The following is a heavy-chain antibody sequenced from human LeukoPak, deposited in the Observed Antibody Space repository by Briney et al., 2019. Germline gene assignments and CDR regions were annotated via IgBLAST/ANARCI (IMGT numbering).Heavy chain of an antibody. D-gene: IGHD2-21*02. CDR2: IYSGGST. J-gene: IGHJ4*02. V-gene: IGHV3-66*01. CDR3: ARVGGRGDCGGDCYYFDY. CDR1: GFTVSSNY. Sequence: GGSLRLSCAASGFTVSSNYMSWVRQAPGKGLEWVSVIYSGGSTYYADSVKGRFTISRDNSKNTLYLQMNSLRAEDTAVYYCARVGGRGDCGGDCYYFDYWGQGTLVTVSS.